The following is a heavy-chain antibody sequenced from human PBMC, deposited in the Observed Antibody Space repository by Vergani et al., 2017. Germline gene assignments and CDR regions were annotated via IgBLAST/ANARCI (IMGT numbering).Heavy chain of an antibody. Sequence: VQLQESGPGLVKPPGTLSLTCAVSGVSIKSGFWWNWVRQPPGKGLEWIGEIYYTGITNYNSSLKSRVSMAVDTSKYQFSLNLTVVTAAYTAMYYCVGAQGGDVPHDKRGYFFYGMDVWGQGTTVTVSS. V-gene: IGHV4-4*03. D-gene: IGHD3-16*01. CDR3: VGAQGGDVPHDKRGYFFYGMDV. CDR2: IYYTGIT. CDR1: GVSIKSGFW. J-gene: IGHJ6*02.